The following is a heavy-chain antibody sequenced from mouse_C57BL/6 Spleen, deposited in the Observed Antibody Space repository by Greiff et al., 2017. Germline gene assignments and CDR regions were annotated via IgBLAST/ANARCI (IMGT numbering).Heavy chain of an antibody. Sequence: SGAELVRPGASVKLSCTASGFNIKDYYMHWVKQRPEQGLEWIGRIDPEDGDTEYAPKFQGKATMTADTSSNTAYLQLSSLTSEDTAVYYCTTPITTVVARNPYFDYWGQGTTLTVSS. CDR1: GFNIKDYY. J-gene: IGHJ2*01. CDR2: IDPEDGDT. D-gene: IGHD1-1*01. V-gene: IGHV14-1*01. CDR3: TTPITTVVARNPYFDY.